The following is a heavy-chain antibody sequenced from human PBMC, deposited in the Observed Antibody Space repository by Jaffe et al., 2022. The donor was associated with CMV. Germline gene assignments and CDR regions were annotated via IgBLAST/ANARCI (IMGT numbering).Heavy chain of an antibody. D-gene: IGHD2-2*01. CDR2: INHSGST. J-gene: IGHJ5*02. CDR3: ARSQVVPAAIYYWFDP. CDR1: GGSFSGYY. Sequence: QVQLQQWGAGLLKPSETLSLTCAVYGGSFSGYYWSWIRQPPGKGLEWIGEINHSGSTNYNPSLKSRVTISVDTSKNQFSLKLSSVTAADTAVYYCARSQVVPAAIYYWFDPWGQGTLVTVSS. V-gene: IGHV4-34*01.